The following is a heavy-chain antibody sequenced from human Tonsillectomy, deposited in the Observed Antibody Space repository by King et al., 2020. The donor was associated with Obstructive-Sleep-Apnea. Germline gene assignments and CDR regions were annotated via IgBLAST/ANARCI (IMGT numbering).Heavy chain of an antibody. V-gene: IGHV3-9*01. CDR3: TKDQWLRLGEVSLGVMDV. CDR2: ISWDSGSI. J-gene: IGHJ6*02. D-gene: IGHD3-16*02. Sequence: QLVQSGEGLLQPGRSLRLSCAASGFSFADYAMHWVRQGPGKGLEWVSGISWDSGSIAYADSVKGRFTISRDNAKKSLYLQMNSLRTADTALYYWTKDQWLRLGEVSLGVMDVWGQGTTVTV. CDR1: GFSFADYA.